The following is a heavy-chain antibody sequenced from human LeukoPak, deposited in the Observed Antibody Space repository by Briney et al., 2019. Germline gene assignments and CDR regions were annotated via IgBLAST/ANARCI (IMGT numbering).Heavy chain of an antibody. CDR1: GGTFSSYA. D-gene: IGHD6-13*01. CDR3: AREGIAAAGGYMDV. CDR2: IIPIFGTA. V-gene: IGHV1-69*05. J-gene: IGHJ6*03. Sequence: GASVKVSCKASGGTFSSYAISWVRQAPGQGLEWMGGIIPIFGTANYAQKFQGRVMITTDESTSTAYMELSSLRSEDTAVYYCAREGIAAAGGYMDVWGKGTTVTVSS.